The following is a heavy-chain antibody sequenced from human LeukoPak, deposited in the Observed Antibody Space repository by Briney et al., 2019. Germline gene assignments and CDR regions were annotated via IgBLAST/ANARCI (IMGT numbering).Heavy chain of an antibody. CDR3: AKGAEIDL. Sequence: GGSLRLSCATSGFTFTNYAMNWVRQALGKGLGWVSAVTGPGDTTYYADSVKGRFFMSREDSTTTVYLQKNSLRAEDTAIYYCAKGAEIDLWGQGTLVTVSS. CDR1: GFTFTNYA. CDR2: VTGPGDTT. D-gene: IGHD3-16*01. J-gene: IGHJ5*02. V-gene: IGHV3-23*01.